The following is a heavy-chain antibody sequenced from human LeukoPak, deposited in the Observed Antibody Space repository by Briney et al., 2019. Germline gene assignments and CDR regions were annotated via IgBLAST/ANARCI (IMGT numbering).Heavy chain of an antibody. CDR3: ARGASENAMNWFDP. Sequence: PSETLSLTCAVSGGSLSTTSWWVWLRQPPGKGLEWIGEVYHSGGGNKNYNPSLKSRVTISVDKSKNQFSLKLSSVTAADTAVYYCARGASENAMNWFDPWGQGTLVTVSS. CDR1: GGSLSTTSW. V-gene: IGHV4-4*02. J-gene: IGHJ5*02. CDR2: VYHSGGGNK.